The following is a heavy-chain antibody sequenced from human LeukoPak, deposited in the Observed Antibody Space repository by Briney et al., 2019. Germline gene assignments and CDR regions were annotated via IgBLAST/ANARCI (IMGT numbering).Heavy chain of an antibody. V-gene: IGHV3-23*01. CDR3: AKAPVTTCRGAFCYPFDY. D-gene: IGHD2-15*01. Sequence: PGGSLRLSCAASGFTLSSYAMSWVRQAPGKGLEWVSAISDTGNTYHADSVKGRCTISRDSSKNTLFLQLNRLRPEDAAVYYCAKAPVTTCRGAFCYPFDYWGLGTLVTVSS. CDR2: ISDTGNT. J-gene: IGHJ4*02. CDR1: GFTLSSYA.